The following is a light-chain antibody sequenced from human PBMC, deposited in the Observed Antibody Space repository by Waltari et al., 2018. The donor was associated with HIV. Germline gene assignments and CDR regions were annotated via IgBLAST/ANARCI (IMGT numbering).Light chain of an antibody. CDR3: TSYTSRTTPVA. Sequence: QSALAQPASVSGSPGQSITLPCVGTSSDIGAYNYVSWYQHHPGKAPRLIISDFKTRPSGVSNRFSGSKSGNTASRTISGLRAEDEAYYYCTSYTSRTTPVAFGGGTMLTVL. V-gene: IGLV2-14*03. CDR2: DFK. J-gene: IGLJ2*01. CDR1: SSDIGAYNY.